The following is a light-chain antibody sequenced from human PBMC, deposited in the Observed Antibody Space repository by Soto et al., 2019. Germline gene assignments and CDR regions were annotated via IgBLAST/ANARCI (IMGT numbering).Light chain of an antibody. CDR3: QSYDNSLSGLHV. V-gene: IGLV1-40*01. CDR1: SSNIGAGYD. CDR2: DNN. Sequence: QSVLTQPPSVSGAPGQRVTISCTGSSSNIGAGYDVHWYQQLPGTAPKLLIHDNNNRPSGVPDRFSGSKSGTSGTLAITGLQAEDEADYYCQSYDNSLSGLHVFGTGTKVTV. J-gene: IGLJ1*01.